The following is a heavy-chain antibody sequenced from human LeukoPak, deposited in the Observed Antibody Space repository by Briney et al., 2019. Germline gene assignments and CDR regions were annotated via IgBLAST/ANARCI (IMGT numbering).Heavy chain of an antibody. CDR2: IIPILGIA. CDR1: GGTFSSYA. J-gene: IGHJ4*02. V-gene: IGHV1-69*04. CDR3: ARVGYYGSGSYYNHLDY. Sequence: SVKVSCKASGGTFSSYAISWVRQAPGQGLEWMGRIIPILGIANYAQKFQGRVTITADKSTSTAYMELSSLRSEDTAVYYCARVGYYGSGSYYNHLDYWGQGTLVTVSS. D-gene: IGHD3-10*01.